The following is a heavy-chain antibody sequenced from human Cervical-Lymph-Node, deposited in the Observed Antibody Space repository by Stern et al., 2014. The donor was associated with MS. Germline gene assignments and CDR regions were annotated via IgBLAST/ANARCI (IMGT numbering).Heavy chain of an antibody. CDR3: ARNNHYGSGSYVSY. J-gene: IGHJ4*02. CDR2: INSDGRST. V-gene: IGHV3-74*02. CDR1: GFIFSSYW. Sequence: EVQLAESGGGLVQPGGSLRLSCAASGFIFSSYWMHWVRQAPGKGLVWVSRINSDGRSTSYADSVKGRFTISRDNAKNTLYLQMNSLRAEDTAVYYCARNNHYGSGSYVSYWGQGTLVTVSS. D-gene: IGHD3-10*01.